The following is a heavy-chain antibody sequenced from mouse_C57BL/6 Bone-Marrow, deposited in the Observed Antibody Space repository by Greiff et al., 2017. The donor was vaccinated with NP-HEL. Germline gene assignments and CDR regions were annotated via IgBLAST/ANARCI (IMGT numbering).Heavy chain of an antibody. CDR1: GYTFTSYW. CDR3: ARNIYYGNYGFAY. CDR2: IYPGSGST. Sequence: QVQLQQPGAELVKPGASVKMSCKASGYTFTSYWITWVKQRPGQGLEWIGDIYPGSGSTNYNEKFKSKATLTVDTSSSTAYMQLSSLTSEDSAVYYCARNIYYGNYGFAYWGQGTLVTVSA. J-gene: IGHJ3*01. V-gene: IGHV1-55*01. D-gene: IGHD2-1*01.